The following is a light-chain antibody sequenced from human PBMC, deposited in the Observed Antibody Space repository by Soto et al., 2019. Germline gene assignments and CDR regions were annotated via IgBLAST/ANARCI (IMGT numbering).Light chain of an antibody. Sequence: DIQMTQSPSTLSASVGDRVTITCRASQSISIWLAWYQQKPGKAPKILIYKASTLQSGVPSRFSGSGSGTEFTLSISSLQPDDLATYYCQQYDGYPLTFGGGTKVDIK. CDR2: KAS. CDR3: QQYDGYPLT. J-gene: IGKJ4*01. V-gene: IGKV1-5*03. CDR1: QSISIW.